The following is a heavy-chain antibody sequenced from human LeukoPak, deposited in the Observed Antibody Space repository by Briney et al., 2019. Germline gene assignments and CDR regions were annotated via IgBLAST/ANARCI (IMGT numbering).Heavy chain of an antibody. J-gene: IGHJ4*02. CDR2: IKQDGSEK. D-gene: IGHD5-12*01. CDR1: GFTFDTYW. Sequence: GGSLRLSCAASGFTFDTYWMSWVRQAPGKGLEWVANIKQDGSEKDYVDSVKGRFTISRDNAKNTLYLQMNSLRAEDTAVYYCARDIDSGYAYWGQGTLVTVSS. CDR3: ARDIDSGYAY. V-gene: IGHV3-7*01.